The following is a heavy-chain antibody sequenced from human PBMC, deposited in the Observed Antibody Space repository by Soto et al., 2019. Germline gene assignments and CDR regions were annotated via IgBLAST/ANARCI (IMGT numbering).Heavy chain of an antibody. Sequence: EVQLVESGGGLVQPGRSLRLSCAASGFSFDEYGMHWVRQAPGKGLEWVSGISWNSGTIGYADSVKGRFSISRDNAKKSLYLQMNSLIAEDRALYYCAKSKGGTANGMDVWGQGTTVIVSS. D-gene: IGHD2-21*02. CDR1: GFSFDEYG. J-gene: IGHJ6*02. CDR3: AKSKGGTANGMDV. CDR2: ISWNSGTI. V-gene: IGHV3-9*01.